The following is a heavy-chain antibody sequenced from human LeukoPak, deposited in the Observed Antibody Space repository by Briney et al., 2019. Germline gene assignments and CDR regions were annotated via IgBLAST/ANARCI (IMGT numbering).Heavy chain of an antibody. Sequence: SQTLSLTCTVSGGSISSYYWSWIRQPPGKGLEWIGYIYYSGSTNYNPSLKSRVTISVDTSKNQFSLKLSSVTAADTAVYYCATLRWPTTPFDYWGQGTLVTVSS. CDR3: ATLRWPTTPFDY. J-gene: IGHJ4*02. V-gene: IGHV4-59*01. CDR1: GGSISSYY. CDR2: IYYSGST. D-gene: IGHD4-23*01.